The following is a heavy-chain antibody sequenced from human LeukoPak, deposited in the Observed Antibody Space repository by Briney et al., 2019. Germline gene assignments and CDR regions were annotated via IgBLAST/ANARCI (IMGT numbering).Heavy chain of an antibody. V-gene: IGHV3-49*04. CDR2: IRSKAYGGTT. CDR1: EFTVSSNY. CDR3: TRVYCSTSCYSDYYFDY. J-gene: IGHJ4*02. D-gene: IGHD2-2*01. Sequence: GGSLRLSCAASEFTVSSNYMSWVRQAPGKGLEWVGFIRSKAYGGTTEYAASVKGRFTISRDDSKSIAYLQMNSLKTEDTAVYYCTRVYCSTSCYSDYYFDYWGQGTLVTVSS.